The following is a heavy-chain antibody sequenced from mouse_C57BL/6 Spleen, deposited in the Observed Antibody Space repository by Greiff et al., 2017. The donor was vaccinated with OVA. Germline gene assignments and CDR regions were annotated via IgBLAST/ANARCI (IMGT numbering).Heavy chain of an antibody. V-gene: IGHV1-69*01. D-gene: IGHD1-3*01. CDR2: IDPADSYT. Sequence: QVQLQQPGAELVMPGASVKLSCTASGYTFTSYWMHWVKQRPGQGLEWIGEIDPADSYTNYNQKFKGKSTLTVDTSSSTAYMQLSSLTSEDTAVYYCAKVALTGYFDVWGKGTTVTVSS. J-gene: IGHJ1*03. CDR1: GYTFTSYW. CDR3: AKVALTGYFDV.